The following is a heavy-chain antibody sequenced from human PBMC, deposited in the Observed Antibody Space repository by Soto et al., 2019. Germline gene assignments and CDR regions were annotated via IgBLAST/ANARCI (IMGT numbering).Heavy chain of an antibody. Sequence: GESLKISCKGSGYSFTSYWISWVRQMPGKGLEWMGRIDPSDSYTNYSPSFQGHVTISADKSISTAYLQWSSLKASDTAMYYCVRRRYLNMNYFDYWGQGTLVTVS. CDR1: GYSFTSYW. V-gene: IGHV5-10-1*01. CDR2: IDPSDSYT. D-gene: IGHD2-2*02. J-gene: IGHJ4*02. CDR3: VRRRYLNMNYFDY.